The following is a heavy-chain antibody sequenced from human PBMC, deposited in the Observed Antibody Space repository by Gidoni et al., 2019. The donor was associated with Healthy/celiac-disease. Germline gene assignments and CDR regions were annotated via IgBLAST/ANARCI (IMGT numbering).Heavy chain of an antibody. V-gene: IGHV1-69*06. CDR2: IIPIFGTA. Sequence: QVQLVQSGAEVKKPGSSVKVSCKASGGTFSSYAISWVRQAPGQGLEWMGGIIPIFGTANYAQKFQGRVTITADKSTSTAYMELSSLRSEDTAVYYCARAIAVAGLYYYYGMDVWGQGTTVTVSS. D-gene: IGHD6-19*01. CDR3: ARAIAVAGLYYYYGMDV. J-gene: IGHJ6*02. CDR1: GGTFSSYA.